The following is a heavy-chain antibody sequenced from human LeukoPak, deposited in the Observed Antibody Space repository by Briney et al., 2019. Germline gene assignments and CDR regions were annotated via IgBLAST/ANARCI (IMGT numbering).Heavy chain of an antibody. V-gene: IGHV1-2*02. D-gene: IGHD2-2*02. CDR3: ARFRTYCSSTSCYKKDYGMDV. CDR1: GYTFTGYY. J-gene: IGHJ6*02. Sequence: RAASVKVSCKASGYTFTGYYMHWVRQAPGQGLEWMGWINPNGGGTNYAQKFQGRVTMTRDTSISTAYMELSRLRSDDTAVYYCARFRTYCSSTSCYKKDYGMDVWGQGTTVTVSS. CDR2: INPNGGGT.